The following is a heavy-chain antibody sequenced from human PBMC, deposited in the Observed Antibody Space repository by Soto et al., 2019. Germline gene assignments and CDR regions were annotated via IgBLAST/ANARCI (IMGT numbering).Heavy chain of an antibody. CDR1: GFTFSSYA. J-gene: IGHJ3*02. CDR3: ARYIVVVTATYAFDI. V-gene: IGHV3-30-3*01. CDR2: ISYDGSDK. Sequence: GSLRLSCAASGFTFSSYAMHWVRQAPGKGLEWVAVISYDGSDKYYADSVKGRFTISRDNSKNTLYLQMNSLRAEDTAVYYCARYIVVVTATYAFDIWGQGTMVTVSS. D-gene: IGHD2-21*02.